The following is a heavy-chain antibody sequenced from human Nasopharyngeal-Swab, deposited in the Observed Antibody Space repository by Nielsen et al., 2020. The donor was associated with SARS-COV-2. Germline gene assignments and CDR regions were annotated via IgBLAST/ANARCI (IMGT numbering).Heavy chain of an antibody. J-gene: IGHJ4*02. CDR2: ISYDGSNK. V-gene: IGHV3-30*03. CDR3: AREGIVGATDLSFDY. Sequence: GESLKISCAASGFTFSSYGMHWARQAPGKGLEWVAVISYDGSNKYYADSVKGRFTISRDNSKNTLYLQMNSLRAEDTAVYYCAREGIVGATDLSFDYWGQGTLVTVSS. CDR1: GFTFSSYG. D-gene: IGHD1-26*01.